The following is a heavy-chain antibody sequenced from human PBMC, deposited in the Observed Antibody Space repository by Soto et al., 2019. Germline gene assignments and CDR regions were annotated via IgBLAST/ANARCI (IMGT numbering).Heavy chain of an antibody. D-gene: IGHD3-22*01. V-gene: IGHV1-69*13. J-gene: IGHJ4*02. CDR2: IIPIFGTA. Sequence: SVKVSCKASGGTFSSYAISWVRQAPGQGLEWMGGIIPIFGTANYAQKFQGRVTITADESTSTAYMELSSLRSEDTAVYYCARDRRATNYDSSGYYYVPYFDYWGQGTLVTVSS. CDR3: ARDRRATNYDSSGYYYVPYFDY. CDR1: GGTFSSYA.